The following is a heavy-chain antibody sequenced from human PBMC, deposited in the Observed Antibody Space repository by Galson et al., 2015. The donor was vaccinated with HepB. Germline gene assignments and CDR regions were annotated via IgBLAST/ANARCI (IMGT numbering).Heavy chain of an antibody. CDR3: AKSIHLGRGFDS. CDR1: GDSVSSNTVG. CDR2: TYYRSKWSN. D-gene: IGHD7-27*01. V-gene: IGHV6-1*01. J-gene: IGHJ4*02. Sequence: CAISGDSVSSNTVGWNWIRQSPSRGLEWLGGTYYRSKWSNDYAVSVKSRITINPDTSKNQFSLQLNSVTPEDTAVYYCAKSIHLGRGFDSWGQGTLVTVSS.